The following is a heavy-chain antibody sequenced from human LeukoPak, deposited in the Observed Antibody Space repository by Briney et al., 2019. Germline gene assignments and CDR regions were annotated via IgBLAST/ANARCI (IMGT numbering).Heavy chain of an antibody. D-gene: IGHD5-12*01. Sequence: SETLSLTCTVSGDSISSSSYCWDWIRQPPGKGLEWIGNIYDSANTHYNPSLKTRITMSVDTSKNQFSLKLNSVTAADTGIYYCARHSRSGYIGYENAFDIWGQGTMVTVSS. CDR2: IYDSANT. CDR3: ARHSRSGYIGYENAFDI. V-gene: IGHV4-39*01. CDR1: GDSISSSSYC. J-gene: IGHJ3*02.